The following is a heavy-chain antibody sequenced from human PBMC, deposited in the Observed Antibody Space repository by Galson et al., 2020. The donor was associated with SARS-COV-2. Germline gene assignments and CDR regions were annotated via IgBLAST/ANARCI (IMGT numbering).Heavy chain of an antibody. Sequence: SCAASGFTFDDYAMHWVRHAPGKGLEWVSGISWNSGSIGYADSVKGRFTISRDNAKNSLYLQMNSLRAEDTALYYCAKDIRYGSRYYYGMDVWGQGTTVTVSS. CDR3: AKDIRYGSRYYYGMDV. CDR1: GFTFDDYA. J-gene: IGHJ6*02. V-gene: IGHV3-9*01. D-gene: IGHD1-26*01. CDR2: ISWNSGSI.